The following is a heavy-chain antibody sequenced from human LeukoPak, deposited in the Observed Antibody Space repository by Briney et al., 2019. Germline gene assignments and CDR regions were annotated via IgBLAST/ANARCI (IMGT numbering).Heavy chain of an antibody. V-gene: IGHV6-1*01. CDR1: GDSVSSNSAA. CDR2: TYYRSKWYN. Sequence: SQTLSLTCAISGDSVSSNSAAWNWIRQSPSRGLEWLGRTYYRSKWYNDYAVSVKSRITISPDTSKNQFSLQLNSVTPEDTAVYYCARERFSGSYAGPYYYYGMDVWGQGTTVTVSS. CDR3: ARERFSGSYAGPYYYYGMDV. J-gene: IGHJ6*02. D-gene: IGHD1-26*01.